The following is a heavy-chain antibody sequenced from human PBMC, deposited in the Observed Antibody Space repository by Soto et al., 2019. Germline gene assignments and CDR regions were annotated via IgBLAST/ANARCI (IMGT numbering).Heavy chain of an antibody. CDR3: ARRETPDAHFDY. CDR1: GGSISSGDYY. J-gene: IGHJ4*02. CDR2: IYYSGST. Sequence: SETLSLTCTVSGGSISSGDYYWSWIRQPPGKGLEWIGYIYYSGSTYYNPSLKSRVTISVDTSKDQFSLKLSSVTAADTAVYYCARRETPDAHFDYWGQGTLVTVSS. V-gene: IGHV4-30-4*01.